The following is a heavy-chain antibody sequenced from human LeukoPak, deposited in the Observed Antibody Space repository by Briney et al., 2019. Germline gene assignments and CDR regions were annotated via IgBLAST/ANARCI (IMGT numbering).Heavy chain of an antibody. V-gene: IGHV1-8*01. J-gene: IGHJ4*02. Sequence: ASVKASCKPSGYTFNSFDVIWVRQATGHGHEWIGWMNHNSLTTGYSQKFRGRVTMTGDTSISTAYMELRSLISEDTAVYYCARGIRNQLLSEYWGQGSLVTVSS. D-gene: IGHD2-2*01. CDR2: MNHNSLTT. CDR1: GYTFNSFD. CDR3: ARGIRNQLLSEY.